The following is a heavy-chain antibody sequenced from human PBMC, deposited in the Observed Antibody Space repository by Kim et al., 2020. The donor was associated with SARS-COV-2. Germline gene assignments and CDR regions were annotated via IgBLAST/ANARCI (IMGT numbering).Heavy chain of an antibody. CDR3: ARAEWEPRGGYFDY. J-gene: IGHJ4*02. V-gene: IGHV1-2*02. D-gene: IGHD1-26*01. Sequence: AQKFQGRVTMTRDTSISTAYMELSRLRSDDTAVYYCARAEWEPRGGYFDYWGQGTLVTVSS.